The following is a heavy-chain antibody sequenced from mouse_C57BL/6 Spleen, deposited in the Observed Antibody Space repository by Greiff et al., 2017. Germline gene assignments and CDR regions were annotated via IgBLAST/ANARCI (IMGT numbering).Heavy chain of an antibody. CDR1: GFTFSSYA. V-gene: IGHV5-4*01. J-gene: IGHJ4*01. CDR3: AREDYGNYGDAMDY. D-gene: IGHD2-1*01. Sequence: EVHLVESGGGLVKPGGSLKLSCAASGFTFSSYAMSWVRQTPEKRLEWVATISDGGSYTYYPDNVKGRFTISRDNAKNNLYLQMRHLKSEDTAMYYCAREDYGNYGDAMDYWGQGTSVTVSS. CDR2: ISDGGSYT.